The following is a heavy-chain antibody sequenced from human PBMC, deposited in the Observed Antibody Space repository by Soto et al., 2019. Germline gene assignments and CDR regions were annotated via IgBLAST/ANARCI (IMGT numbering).Heavy chain of an antibody. CDR3: ARGTAWCSNGSANFFEY. V-gene: IGHV3-21*01. Sequence: EVHLVESGGGLVKPGGSLRLSCAASGFTFSDYSLNWVRQAPGQGLEWVSSITSSSSYILYGDSVEGRFTISRDNAKNSLYLQMNSLTAEDTAVYYCARGTAWCSNGSANFFEYWGQGTLVTVSS. J-gene: IGHJ4*02. D-gene: IGHD3-10*01. CDR2: ITSSSSYI. CDR1: GFTFSDYS.